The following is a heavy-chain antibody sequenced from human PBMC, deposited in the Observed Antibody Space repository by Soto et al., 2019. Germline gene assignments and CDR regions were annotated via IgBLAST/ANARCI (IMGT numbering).Heavy chain of an antibody. D-gene: IGHD3-22*01. V-gene: IGHV3-15*07. CDR3: TTGWLSNWNYYYYGMDV. CDR2: IKSKTDGGTT. CDR1: GFTFSNAW. Sequence: ESGGGLVKPGGSLRLSCAASGFTFSNAWMNWVRQAPGKGLEWVGRIKSKTDGGTTDYAAPVKGRFTISRDDSKNTLYLQMNSLKTEDTAVYYCTTGWLSNWNYYYYGMDVWGQGTTVTVSS. J-gene: IGHJ6*02.